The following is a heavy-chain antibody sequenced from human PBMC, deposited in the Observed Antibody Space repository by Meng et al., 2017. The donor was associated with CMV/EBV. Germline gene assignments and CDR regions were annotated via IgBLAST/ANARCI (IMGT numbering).Heavy chain of an antibody. CDR3: AKVGGAAAGPLAYYGMDV. CDR1: GFTFSSYW. Sequence: GGSLRLSCAASGFTFSSYWMTWVRQAPGKGLEWVANIKHDGSEKYFVDSVKGRFTISRDNAKNSLYLQMNNLRAEDTAVYYCAKVGGAAAGPLAYYGMDVWGQGTTVTVSS. CDR2: IKHDGSEK. V-gene: IGHV3-7*03. J-gene: IGHJ6*02. D-gene: IGHD6-13*01.